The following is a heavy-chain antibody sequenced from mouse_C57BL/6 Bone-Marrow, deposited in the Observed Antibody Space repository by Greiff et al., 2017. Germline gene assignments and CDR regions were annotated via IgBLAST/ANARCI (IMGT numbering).Heavy chain of an antibody. V-gene: IGHV1-69*01. CDR3: AREGTTVVATYYFDY. J-gene: IGHJ2*01. Sequence: QVQLQQPGAELVMPGASVKLSCKASGYTFTSYWMHWVKQRPGQGLEWIGEIDPSDSYTNYTQKFKGKSTLTVDKSSSTAYMQLSSLTSEGAAVYYCAREGTTVVATYYFDYWGQGTTLTVSS. D-gene: IGHD1-1*01. CDR1: GYTFTSYW. CDR2: IDPSDSYT.